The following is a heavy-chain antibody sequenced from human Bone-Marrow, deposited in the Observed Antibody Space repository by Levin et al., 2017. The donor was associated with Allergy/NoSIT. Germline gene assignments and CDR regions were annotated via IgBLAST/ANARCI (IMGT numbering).Heavy chain of an antibody. Sequence: GGSLRLSCAASGFTFSSYSMNWVRQAPGKGLEWVSYISSGSSTIYYADSVRGRFTISRDNAENSLFLQMNSQRAEDTAVCYCARRYCSNGVCFLDYWGQGTLVTVSS. J-gene: IGHJ4*02. CDR1: GFTFSSYS. V-gene: IGHV3-48*01. CDR2: ISSGSSTI. CDR3: ARRYCSNGVCFLDY. D-gene: IGHD2-8*01.